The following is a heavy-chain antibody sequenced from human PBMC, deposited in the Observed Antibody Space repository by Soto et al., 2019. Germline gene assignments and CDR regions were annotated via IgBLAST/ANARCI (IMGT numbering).Heavy chain of an antibody. V-gene: IGHV3-53*01. D-gene: IGHD5-12*01. CDR1: GFTVSSTNY. Sequence: EVQVVESGGGLNQPGGSLRLSCVVSGFTVSSTNYMSWVRQAPGKGLKWVSVIYSGGTTFYADSVKGRFTISRDNSKNTRYLQMNSLRAEDTAVYYCHGYGYWGQGTLVTVSS. J-gene: IGHJ4*02. CDR3: HGYGY. CDR2: IYSGGTT.